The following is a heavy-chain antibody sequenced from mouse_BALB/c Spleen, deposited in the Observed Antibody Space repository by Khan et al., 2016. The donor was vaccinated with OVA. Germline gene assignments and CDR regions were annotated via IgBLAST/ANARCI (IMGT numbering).Heavy chain of an antibody. J-gene: IGHJ2*01. CDR3: ARTARIKY. D-gene: IGHD1-2*01. V-gene: IGHV3-2*02. Sequence: EVQLQESGPGLVKPSQSLSLTCTVTGYSLTSGYGWNWIRQFPGNQLEWLGYISYSGHTNYNPSLKSRISITRNTSKNQFFLQLNSGTTEDTATYYCARTARIKYWGQGTTLTGAS. CDR2: ISYSGHT. CDR1: GYSLTSGYG.